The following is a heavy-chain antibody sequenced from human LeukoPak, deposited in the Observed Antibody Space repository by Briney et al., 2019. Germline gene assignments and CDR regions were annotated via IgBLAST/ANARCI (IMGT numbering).Heavy chain of an antibody. CDR3: ASGLRFLEWLSVDY. Sequence: SETLSLTCTVSGGSISSSSYYWGWIRQPPGKGLEWIGSIYYSGSTYYNPSLKSRVTISVDTSKNQFSLKLSSVTAADTAVYYCASGLRFLEWLSVDYWGQGTLVTVSS. CDR2: IYYSGST. V-gene: IGHV4-39*01. CDR1: GGSISSSSYY. D-gene: IGHD3-3*01. J-gene: IGHJ4*02.